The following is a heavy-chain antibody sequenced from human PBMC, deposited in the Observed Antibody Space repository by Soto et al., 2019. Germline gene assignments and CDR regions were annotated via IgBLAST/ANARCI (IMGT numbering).Heavy chain of an antibody. Sequence: EVRLVESEGGLVQPGGSLSLSCAASGFTFSYYWMHWVRQAPGQGLLWVSRIHSDGSSTTYADSVKGRFTISRDNAKNTVSLQMNSLRVEGTGVYFCARGVRGAFDLWGQGTMVTVSS. V-gene: IGHV3-74*01. J-gene: IGHJ3*01. CDR3: ARGVRGAFDL. CDR2: IHSDGSST. D-gene: IGHD2-8*01. CDR1: GFTFSYYW.